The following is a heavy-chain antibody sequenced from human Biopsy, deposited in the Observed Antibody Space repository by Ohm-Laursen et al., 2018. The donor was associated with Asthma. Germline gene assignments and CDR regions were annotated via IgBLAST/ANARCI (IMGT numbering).Heavy chain of an antibody. CDR1: GYTFTGYY. J-gene: IGHJ4*02. CDR3: ARSFVLGIPDY. D-gene: IGHD2-21*01. CDR2: INPNSGGT. Sequence: ASVKVSCNASGYTFTGYYMHWVRQAPGQGLGWMGRINPNSGGTNYAQKFQGRVTMTRDTSISTAYMELSRLRSDDTAVYYCARSFVLGIPDYWGQGTLVTVSS. V-gene: IGHV1-2*06.